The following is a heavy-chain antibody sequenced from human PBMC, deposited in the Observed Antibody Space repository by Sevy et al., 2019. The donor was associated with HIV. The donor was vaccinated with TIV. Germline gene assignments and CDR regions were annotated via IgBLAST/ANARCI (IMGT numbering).Heavy chain of an antibody. D-gene: IGHD2-2*02. J-gene: IGHJ6*02. CDR2: IIPIFGTA. CDR1: GGTFSSYA. CDR3: AGGGGYCSSTSCYRGTYYYYGMDV. V-gene: IGHV1-69*13. Sequence: ASVKVSCKASGGTFSSYAISWVRQAPGQGLEWMGGIIPIFGTANYAQKFQGRVTITADESTSTAYMELSSLRSEDTAVYYCAGGGGYCSSTSCYRGTYYYYGMDVWGQGTTVTVSS.